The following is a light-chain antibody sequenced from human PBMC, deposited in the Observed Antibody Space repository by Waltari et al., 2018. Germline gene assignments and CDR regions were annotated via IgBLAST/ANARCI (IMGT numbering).Light chain of an antibody. CDR1: QTITNW. CDR3: QQYDNYPYT. Sequence: DIQMTQSPSTLSASVGDRVTITCRASQTITNWLAWYQQKPGEAPKLLIYKASTLEMGVPSRFSGSGSGTEFTLTISSLQPDDFATYYCQQYDNYPYTFGQGTKLEIK. CDR2: KAS. V-gene: IGKV1-5*03. J-gene: IGKJ2*01.